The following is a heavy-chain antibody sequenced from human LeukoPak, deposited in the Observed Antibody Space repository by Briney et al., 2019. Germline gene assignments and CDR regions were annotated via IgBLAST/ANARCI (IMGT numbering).Heavy chain of an antibody. J-gene: IGHJ4*02. Sequence: SETLSLTCTVSGGSISSSSYYWGWLRQPPGKGLEWIGSIYFSGSTYYNPSLKSRVTISVDTSKNQFSLKLTSVTAADTAVYYCARIIAAAGTGADYWGQGTLVTVSS. D-gene: IGHD6-13*01. CDR3: ARIIAAAGTGADY. V-gene: IGHV4-39*07. CDR2: IYFSGST. CDR1: GGSISSSSYY.